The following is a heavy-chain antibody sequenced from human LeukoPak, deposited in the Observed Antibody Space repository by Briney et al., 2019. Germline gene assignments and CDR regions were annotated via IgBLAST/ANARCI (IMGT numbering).Heavy chain of an antibody. CDR3: AKDSLAAAGNGVDY. D-gene: IGHD6-13*01. Sequence: GGSLRLSCAASGFTFDDYAMHWVRQAPGKGLEWVSGISWNSGSIGYADSVKGRFTISRDNAKNSLYLQMNSLRAEDTALYYCAKDSLAAAGNGVDYWGQGTLVTVSS. J-gene: IGHJ4*02. V-gene: IGHV3-9*01. CDR1: GFTFDDYA. CDR2: ISWNSGSI.